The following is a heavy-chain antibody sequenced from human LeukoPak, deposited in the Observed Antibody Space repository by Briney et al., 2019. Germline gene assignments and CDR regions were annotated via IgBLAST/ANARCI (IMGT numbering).Heavy chain of an antibody. V-gene: IGHV1-24*01. CDR1: GYTLTELS. D-gene: IGHD3-10*01. J-gene: IGHJ4*02. CDR3: ATSPMVGGLLGPLGY. Sequence: VASVKVSCKVSGYTLTELSMHWVRQAPGKGLEWMGGFDPEDGETIYAQKFQGRVTMTEVTSTDTAYMELSSLRSEDTAVYSCATSPMVGGLLGPLGYWGQGTLATVSS. CDR2: FDPEDGET.